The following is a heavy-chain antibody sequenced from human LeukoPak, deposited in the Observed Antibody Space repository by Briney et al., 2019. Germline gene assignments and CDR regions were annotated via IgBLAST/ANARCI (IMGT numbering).Heavy chain of an antibody. CDR3: AKGDSSWYVSVFDF. D-gene: IGHD6-13*01. CDR1: GFTFSDYG. J-gene: IGHJ3*01. Sequence: GGSLRLSCGASGFTFSDYGMLWVRQAPGKGLGWVAFIRHDGNKKLYADSVKGRFTISRDNSKNTLYLQMNSLRAEDTAVYFCAKGDSSWYVSVFDFWGQGTTVTVSS. CDR2: IRHDGNKK. V-gene: IGHV3-30*02.